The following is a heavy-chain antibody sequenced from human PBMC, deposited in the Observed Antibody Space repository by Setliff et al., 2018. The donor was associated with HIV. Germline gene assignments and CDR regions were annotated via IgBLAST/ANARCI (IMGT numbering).Heavy chain of an antibody. Sequence: GGSLRLSCEISGFSVGDNYMTWVRQTPKMGLEWVSLIYAAGATYYADSVEGRFTISRDTSTNTLYLQMHSLRADDTAVYYCAKGSGLHDYWGQGTRVTVSS. CDR3: AKGSGLHDY. D-gene: IGHD6-19*01. J-gene: IGHJ4*02. CDR2: IYAAGAT. CDR1: GFSVGDNY. V-gene: IGHV3-53*01.